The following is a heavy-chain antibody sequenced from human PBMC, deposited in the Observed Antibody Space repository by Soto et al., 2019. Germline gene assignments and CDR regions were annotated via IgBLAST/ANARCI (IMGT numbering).Heavy chain of an antibody. CDR1: GASISGHY. CDR3: AGGRGWLPFY. D-gene: IGHD6-19*01. J-gene: IGHJ4*02. Sequence: SETLSLTSTVSGASISGHYWGWFRQPPGKRPEWIGYMHYTGSTNYNPSLQSRVAISLDTSKNQYSLNLISVTAADTAVYYCAGGRGWLPFYWGLGTLVTVSS. CDR2: MHYTGST. V-gene: IGHV4-59*11.